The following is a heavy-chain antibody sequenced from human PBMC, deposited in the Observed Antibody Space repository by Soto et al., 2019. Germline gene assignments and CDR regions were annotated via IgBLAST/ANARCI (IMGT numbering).Heavy chain of an antibody. CDR3: AIPRREETNVISGFDI. J-gene: IGHJ3*02. CDR1: GDSVASSGHY. V-gene: IGHV4-39*01. Sequence: QVQMQESGPGLTKPSETLSITCSVSGDSVASSGHYWGWIRQPPGKELQWIATIYYRGSTYYNPSLDSRLTISMDTSKNPFSLKANSVTAADTAIYFCAIPRREETNVISGFDIWGPGTMVTGSS. D-gene: IGHD1-26*01. CDR2: IYYRGST.